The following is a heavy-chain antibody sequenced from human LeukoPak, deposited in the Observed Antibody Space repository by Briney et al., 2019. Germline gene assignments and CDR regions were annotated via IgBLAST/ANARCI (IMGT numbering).Heavy chain of an antibody. CDR2: INYKGGTT. Sequence: GGSLRLSCAASGFTLSSFSMHWLRQSPGRGLEYVSAINYKGGTTYYADSVKGRFTISRDNSKNTLYLEMGTPLDEDMAVYYCARVGPDRAFDYWGQGTLVTVSS. CDR3: ARVGPDRAFDY. J-gene: IGHJ4*02. D-gene: IGHD1-14*01. V-gene: IGHV3-64*02. CDR1: GFTLSSFS.